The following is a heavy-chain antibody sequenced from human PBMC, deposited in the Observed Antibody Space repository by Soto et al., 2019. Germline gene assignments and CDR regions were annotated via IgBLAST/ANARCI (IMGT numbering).Heavy chain of an antibody. CDR1: GGSISSSSYY. CDR2: IYYSGNT. CDR3: ARRYAGNFDY. Sequence: SETLSLTCTVSGGSISSSSYYWGWIRQPPGKGLEWIGSIYYSGNTYYNPSLKSRVTISVDTSKNQFSLKLSSVTAADTAVYYCARRYAGNFDYWGQGTLVTVSA. J-gene: IGHJ4*02. V-gene: IGHV4-39*07. D-gene: IGHD2-8*01.